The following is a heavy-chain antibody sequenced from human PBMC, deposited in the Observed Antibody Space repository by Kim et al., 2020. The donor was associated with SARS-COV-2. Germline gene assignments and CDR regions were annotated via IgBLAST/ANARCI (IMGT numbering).Heavy chain of an antibody. CDR3: AREPFTGDCYVGNCEGWYFDL. Sequence: GGSLRLSCVVSGFIFSSYSMNWVRQAPGKGLEWVSYIGSSSTTIYYADSVKGRFTISRDNARNSLYLQMNSLRDEDTAVYYCAREPFTGDCYVGNCEGWYFDLWGRGTLVTVSS. CDR2: IGSSSTTI. CDR1: GFIFSSYS. V-gene: IGHV3-48*02. J-gene: IGHJ2*01. D-gene: IGHD2-21*02.